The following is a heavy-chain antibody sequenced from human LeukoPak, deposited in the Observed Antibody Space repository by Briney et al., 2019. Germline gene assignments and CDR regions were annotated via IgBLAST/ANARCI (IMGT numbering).Heavy chain of an antibody. CDR2: ISSSGSTI. Sequence: GGSLRLSCAASGFTFSDYYMSWIRQAPGKGLEWVSYISSSGSTIYYADSVKGRFTISRDNAKNSLYLQMNSLRAEDTAVYYCARSLRGYCSSTSCLTGWFDPWGQGTLVTVSS. CDR3: ARSLRGYCSSTSCLTGWFDP. CDR1: GFTFSDYY. V-gene: IGHV3-11*04. J-gene: IGHJ5*02. D-gene: IGHD2-2*01.